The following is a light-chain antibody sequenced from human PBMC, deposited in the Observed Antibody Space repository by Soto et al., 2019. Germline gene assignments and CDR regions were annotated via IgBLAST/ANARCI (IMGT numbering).Light chain of an antibody. CDR2: WAS. CDR1: QSVLYNSDNKNY. V-gene: IGKV4-1*01. J-gene: IGKJ4*01. CDR3: QQYYTTLS. Sequence: DIVMTQSPDSLAVSLCERATINCKSSQSVLYNSDNKNYLAWYQQKAGQPPKLLIYWASTRDSGVPDRFSGSGSGADFTLTISNLQAEDVAVYYCQQYYTTLSFGGGTKVEIK.